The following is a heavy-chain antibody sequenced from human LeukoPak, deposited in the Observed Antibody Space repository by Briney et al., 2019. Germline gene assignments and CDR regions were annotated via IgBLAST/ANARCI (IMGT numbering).Heavy chain of an antibody. V-gene: IGHV1-8*01. D-gene: IGHD1-1*01. CDR1: GYTFTSYD. Sequence: ASVKVSCKASGYTFTSYDINWVRQATGQGLEWMGWMNPNSGNTGYAQKFQGRVTITADKSTSTAYMELSSLRSEDTAVYYCARGGWNDVDYWGQGTLVTVSS. CDR2: MNPNSGNT. J-gene: IGHJ4*02. CDR3: ARGGWNDVDY.